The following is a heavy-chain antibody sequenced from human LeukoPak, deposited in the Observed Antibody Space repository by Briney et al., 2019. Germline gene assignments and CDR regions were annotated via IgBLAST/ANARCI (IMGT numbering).Heavy chain of an antibody. CDR3: ARAKTHNYYDSSGSYYFDY. V-gene: IGHV4-34*01. Sequence: PSETLSLTCAVYGGSFSGYYWSWIRQPPGKRLEWIGEINHSGSTNYNPSLKSRVTISVDTSKNQFSLKLSSVTAADTAVYYCARAKTHNYYDSSGSYYFDYWGQGTLVTVSS. D-gene: IGHD3-22*01. CDR1: GGSFSGYY. CDR2: INHSGST. J-gene: IGHJ4*02.